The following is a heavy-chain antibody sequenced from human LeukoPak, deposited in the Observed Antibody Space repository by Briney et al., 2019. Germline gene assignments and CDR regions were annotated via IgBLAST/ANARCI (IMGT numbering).Heavy chain of an antibody. CDR3: VRDLSDYGVTRFDY. CDR1: GFTFSSYS. J-gene: IGHJ4*02. D-gene: IGHD4-17*01. Sequence: PGGSLRLSCAASGFTFSSYSMNWVRQAPGKGLDWVSYISSSSSTIYYADSVKGRFTISRDNAKNSLYLQMNSLRAEDTAVYYCVRDLSDYGVTRFDYWGQGTLVTVSS. V-gene: IGHV3-48*01. CDR2: ISSSSSTI.